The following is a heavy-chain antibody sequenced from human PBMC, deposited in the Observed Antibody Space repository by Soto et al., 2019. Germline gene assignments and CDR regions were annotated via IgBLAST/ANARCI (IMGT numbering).Heavy chain of an antibody. Sequence: LSCSASGFIFSSYWMTWVRHAPGKGLEWVANVKQDGSEQHYVDSVKGRFTISRDNVKNSLFLQMNSLRAEDTAVYYCVGGSGWVMDYWGQGTLVTVSS. CDR1: GFIFSSYW. CDR2: VKQDGSEQ. D-gene: IGHD6-19*01. CDR3: VGGSGWVMDY. V-gene: IGHV3-7*03. J-gene: IGHJ4*02.